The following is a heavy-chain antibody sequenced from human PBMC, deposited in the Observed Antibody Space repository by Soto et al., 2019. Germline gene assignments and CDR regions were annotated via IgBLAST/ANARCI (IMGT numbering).Heavy chain of an antibody. CDR2: ISGSGGST. V-gene: IGHV3-23*01. D-gene: IGHD6-6*01. J-gene: IGHJ4*02. CDR3: AKKRTPYSSSSGVFDY. CDR1: GFTFSSYA. Sequence: GGSLRLSCAASGFTFSSYAMSWVRQAPGKGLEWVSAISGSGGSTYYADSVKGRFTISRDNSKNTLYLQMNSLRAEDTAVYYCAKKRTPYSSSSGVFDYWGQGTLVTVSS.